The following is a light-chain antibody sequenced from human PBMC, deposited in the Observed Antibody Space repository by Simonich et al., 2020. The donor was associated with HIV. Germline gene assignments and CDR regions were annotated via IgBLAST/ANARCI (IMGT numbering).Light chain of an antibody. V-gene: IGKV3-15*01. J-gene: IGKJ4*01. CDR1: QSVSSN. CDR3: QQYNYWPLFLT. Sequence: EIVMTQSPATLSVSPGERATLSCRASQSVSSNLAWYQQKPGQSPRLLIHGASARATGIPARFSGRGSGTEFTLTISSLQSEDFSVYYCQQYNYWPLFLTFGGGTKVEIK. CDR2: GAS.